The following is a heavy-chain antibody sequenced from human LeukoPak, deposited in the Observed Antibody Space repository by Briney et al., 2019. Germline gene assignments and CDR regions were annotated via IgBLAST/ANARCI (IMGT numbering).Heavy chain of an antibody. Sequence: SETLSLTCTVSGGSISSDYWTWIGQPPGKGLEWIGYIYHSGTTNYNPSLKSRVTISIDTSKNQFSLKLSSVTAADTAVYYCARHLNTPMVKAHFDYWGQGTLITVSS. CDR2: IYHSGTT. V-gene: IGHV4-59*08. D-gene: IGHD5-18*01. CDR3: ARHLNTPMVKAHFDY. CDR1: GGSISSDY. J-gene: IGHJ4*02.